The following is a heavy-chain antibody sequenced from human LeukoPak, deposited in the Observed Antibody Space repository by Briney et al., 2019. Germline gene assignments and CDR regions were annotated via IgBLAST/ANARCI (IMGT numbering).Heavy chain of an antibody. CDR1: GFTFSSYW. V-gene: IGHV3-7*01. CDR2: IKQDGSEK. Sequence: GGSLRLSCAASGFTFSSYWMSWVRQAPGKGLEWVANIKQDGSEKYYVDSVKGRFTISRDNAKNSLYLQMNSLRAEVTAVYYCARVAKNRNFDYWGQGTLVTVSS. CDR3: ARVAKNRNFDY. J-gene: IGHJ4*02. D-gene: IGHD1-14*01.